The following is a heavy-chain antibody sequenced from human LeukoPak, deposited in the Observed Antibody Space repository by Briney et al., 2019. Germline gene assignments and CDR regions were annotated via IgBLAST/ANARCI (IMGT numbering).Heavy chain of an antibody. V-gene: IGHV3-74*03. CDR3: ARAQVGAPTDY. D-gene: IGHD1-26*01. CDR1: GFTFSSYA. Sequence: GGSLRLSCAASGFTFSSYAMCWVRQAPGKGLVWVSRVQSDGSGTMYADSVKGRFTISRDNAKNTLYLEMNSLRAEDTAVYYCARAQVGAPTDYWGQGTLVTVSS. CDR2: VQSDGSGT. J-gene: IGHJ4*02.